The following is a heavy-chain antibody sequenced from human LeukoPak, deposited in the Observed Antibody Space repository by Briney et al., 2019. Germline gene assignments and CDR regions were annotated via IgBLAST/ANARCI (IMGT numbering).Heavy chain of an antibody. V-gene: IGHV4-61*02. CDR2: IHTSGTT. Sequence: SGTLSLTCTVSGGSITSGNYFWSWIRQPAGKALEWIGRIHTSGTTTYNPSLKSRITISVDSSKNLLSLKLNSVTAADTAVYYCATTAVPATYGAFDIWGQGTMVTVSS. J-gene: IGHJ3*02. CDR1: GGSITSGNYF. CDR3: ATTAVPATYGAFDI. D-gene: IGHD2-2*01.